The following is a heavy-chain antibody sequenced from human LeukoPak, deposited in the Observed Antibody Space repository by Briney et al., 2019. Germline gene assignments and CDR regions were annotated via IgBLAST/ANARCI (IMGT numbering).Heavy chain of an antibody. CDR3: ASQVRDIVVVPAATVEGGYYYYYMDV. V-gene: IGHV4-39*07. Sequence: PSETLSLTCTVSGGSISSSSYYWGWIRQPPRKGLEWIGSIYYSGSTYYNPSLKSRVTISVDTSKNQFSLKLSSVTAADTAVYYCASQVRDIVVVPAATVEGGYYYYYMDVWGKGTTVTVSS. J-gene: IGHJ6*03. D-gene: IGHD2-2*01. CDR2: IYYSGST. CDR1: GGSISSSSYY.